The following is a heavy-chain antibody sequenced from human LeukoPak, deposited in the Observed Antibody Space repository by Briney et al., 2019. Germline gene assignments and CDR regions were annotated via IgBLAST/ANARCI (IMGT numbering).Heavy chain of an antibody. CDR2: IRGSGGST. CDR1: VFTFSSYA. V-gene: IGHV3-23*01. J-gene: IGHJ5*02. CDR3: AKEGLVVTATPLWFDP. D-gene: IGHD2-21*02. Sequence: PGGSLRLSCAASVFTFSSYAVSWVRKAPGGGVEWVSAIRGSGGSTYYADSVKGRFTISRDNSKNTLYLQMNSLRAEDTAVYYCAKEGLVVTATPLWFDPWGQGTLVTVSS.